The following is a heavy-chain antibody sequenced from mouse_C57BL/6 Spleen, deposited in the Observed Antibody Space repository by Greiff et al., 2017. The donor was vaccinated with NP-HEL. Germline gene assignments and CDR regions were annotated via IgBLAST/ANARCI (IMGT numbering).Heavy chain of an antibody. J-gene: IGHJ1*03. CDR2: IDPSDSET. V-gene: IGHV1-52*01. Sequence: VQLQQSGAELVRPGSSVKLSCKASGYTFTSYWIYWVKQRPIQGLEWIGNIDPSDSETHYNQKFKDKATLTVDKSSSTAYMQLSSLTSEDSAVYYCARRYSNYEYFDVWGTGTTVTVSS. D-gene: IGHD2-5*01. CDR3: ARRYSNYEYFDV. CDR1: GYTFTSYW.